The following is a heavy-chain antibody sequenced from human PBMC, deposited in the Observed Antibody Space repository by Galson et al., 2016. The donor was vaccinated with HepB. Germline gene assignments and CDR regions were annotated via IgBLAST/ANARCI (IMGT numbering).Heavy chain of an antibody. D-gene: IGHD7-27*01. CDR3: ARAEANWDGGGDNWFDP. CDR2: TYYRSKWCN. J-gene: IGHJ5*02. CDR1: GDSVSSDGAA. Sequence: CAISGDSVSSDGAAWNWIRQSPSRGLEWLGRTYYRSKWCNAYALSVKSRITINPDTSKNQFSLQLNSVTPEDTAVYYCARAEANWDGGGDNWFDPWGQGTLVPVSS. V-gene: IGHV6-1*01.